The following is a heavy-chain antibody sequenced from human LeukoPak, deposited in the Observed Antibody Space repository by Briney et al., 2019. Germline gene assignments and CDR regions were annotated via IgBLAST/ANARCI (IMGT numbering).Heavy chain of an antibody. D-gene: IGHD4-23*01. J-gene: IGHJ5*02. V-gene: IGHV1-8*03. Sequence: ASVKVSCRASGYTFTTYDINWVRQATGQGLEWLGWVSPGSGDTGYAQKFQGRVTITRDSSINTAYMELSSLRSEDTAIYYCARDYGGNSGWFDPWGQGTLVTVSS. CDR3: ARDYGGNSGWFDP. CDR1: GYTFTTYD. CDR2: VSPGSGDT.